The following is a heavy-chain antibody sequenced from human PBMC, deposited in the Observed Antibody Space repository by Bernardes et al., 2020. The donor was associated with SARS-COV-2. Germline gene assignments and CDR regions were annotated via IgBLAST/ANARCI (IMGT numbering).Heavy chain of an antibody. CDR3: ARGGSYFYFDS. Sequence: GGSLRLSCVASEFTFTLFAMNWVRQAPGKGLELVAGISGSGDSTYYAESVKGRFTISRDNSRNTLYLQMNSLRVDDTAVYFCARGGSYFYFDSWGPGTLVTVSS. CDR1: EFTFTLFA. J-gene: IGHJ4*02. D-gene: IGHD3-10*01. V-gene: IGHV3-23*01. CDR2: ISGSGDST.